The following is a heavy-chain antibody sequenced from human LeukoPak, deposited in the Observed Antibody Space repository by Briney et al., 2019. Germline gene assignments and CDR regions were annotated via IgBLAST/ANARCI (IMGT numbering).Heavy chain of an antibody. CDR2: ISAYNGNT. CDR1: GYTFTSYG. J-gene: IGHJ5*02. CDR3: ARDRRYCSGGSCYRDTNWFDP. V-gene: IGHV1-18*01. Sequence: ASVKVSCTASGYTFTSYGISWVRQAPGQGLEWMGWISAYNGNTNYAQKLQGRVTMTTDTSTSTAYMELRSLRSDDTAVYYCARDRRYCSGGSCYRDTNWFDPWGQGTLVTVSS. D-gene: IGHD2-15*01.